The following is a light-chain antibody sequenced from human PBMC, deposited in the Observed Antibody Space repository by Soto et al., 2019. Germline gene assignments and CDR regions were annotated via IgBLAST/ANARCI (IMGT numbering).Light chain of an antibody. CDR1: SSNIGNNP. CDR2: YDD. Sequence: QAVLTQPPSVSEAPRQRVTISCSGSSSNIGNNPANWYQQLPGKAPKLLMYYDDLLPSGISGRFSGTKSGTSASLAISGLQSEDEADYYCAAWDDSPNGYVFGTGTKVTVL. J-gene: IGLJ1*01. CDR3: AAWDDSPNGYV. V-gene: IGLV1-36*01.